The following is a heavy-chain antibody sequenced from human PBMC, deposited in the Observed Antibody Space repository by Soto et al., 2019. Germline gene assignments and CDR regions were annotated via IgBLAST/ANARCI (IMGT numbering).Heavy chain of an antibody. CDR3: AKDLYNMEIDEGENNWFDP. J-gene: IGHJ5*02. V-gene: IGHV3-30*18. D-gene: IGHD1-1*01. Sequence: QVQLVESGGGVVQPGRSLRLSCAASGFTFSSYGMHWVRQAPGKGLEWVAVISYDGSNKYYADSVKGRFTISRDNSKKSLYLQMNSMRAEDTDVYYCAKDLYNMEIDEGENNWFDPWGQGTLVTVSS. CDR2: ISYDGSNK. CDR1: GFTFSSYG.